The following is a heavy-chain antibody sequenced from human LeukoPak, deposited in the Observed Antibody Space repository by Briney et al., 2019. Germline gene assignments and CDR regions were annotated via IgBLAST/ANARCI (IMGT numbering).Heavy chain of an antibody. V-gene: IGHV3-9*01. D-gene: IGHD2-8*02. Sequence: GGSLRLSCAASGFTFDDYAMHWVRQAPGKGLEWVSGISWNSGHIGYADSVKGRFTISRDNSKNTLYLQMNSLRAEDTAIYYCATYRQVLLPFESWGQGTLVTVSS. CDR2: ISWNSGHI. CDR3: ATYRQVLLPFES. CDR1: GFTFDDYA. J-gene: IGHJ4*02.